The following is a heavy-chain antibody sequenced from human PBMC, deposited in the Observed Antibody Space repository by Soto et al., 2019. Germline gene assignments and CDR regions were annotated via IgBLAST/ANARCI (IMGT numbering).Heavy chain of an antibody. D-gene: IGHD1-26*01. V-gene: IGHV4-31*11. CDR1: GGSISSGGYS. CDR3: ARDAGGATPGGAFDI. Sequence: ASETLSLTCAVSGGSISSGGYSWSWIRQHPGKGLEWIGYIYYSGSTYYNPSLKSRVTISVDTSKNQFSLKLSSVTAADTAVYYCARDAGGATPGGAFDIWGQGTMVTVSS. J-gene: IGHJ3*02. CDR2: IYYSGST.